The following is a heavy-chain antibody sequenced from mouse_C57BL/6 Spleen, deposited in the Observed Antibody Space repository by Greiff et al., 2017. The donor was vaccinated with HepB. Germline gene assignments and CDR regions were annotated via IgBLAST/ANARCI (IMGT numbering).Heavy chain of an antibody. CDR3: AREGDYYGSNFDY. Sequence: QVQLKQPGAELVKPGASVKLSCKASGYTFTSYWMHWVKQRPGRGLEWIGRIDPNSGGTKYNEKFKSKATLTVDKPSSTAYMQLSSLTSEDSAVYYCAREGDYYGSNFDYWGQGTTLTVSS. J-gene: IGHJ2*01. D-gene: IGHD1-1*01. CDR2: IDPNSGGT. CDR1: GYTFTSYW. V-gene: IGHV1-72*01.